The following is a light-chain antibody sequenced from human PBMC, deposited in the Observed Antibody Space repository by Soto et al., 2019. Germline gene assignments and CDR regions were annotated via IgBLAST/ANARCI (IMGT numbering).Light chain of an antibody. J-gene: IGKJ5*01. CDR2: GAS. Sequence: IVLPQSPGTLSLSPGERATLSCRASQSVSSTYLAWYQQRPGQAPRLLIYGASTRATGIPARFSGSGSGTEFTLTISSLQSEDFAVYYCQQYNNWPTTFGQGTRLEI. CDR3: QQYNNWPTT. CDR1: QSVSSTY. V-gene: IGKV3-15*01.